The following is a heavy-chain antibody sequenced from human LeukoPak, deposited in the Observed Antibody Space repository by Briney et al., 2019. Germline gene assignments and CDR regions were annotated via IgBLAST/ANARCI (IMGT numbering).Heavy chain of an antibody. J-gene: IGHJ3*01. Sequence: GASVKVSCKASGGTFNSYTISWVRQAPGQGLEWMGGIIPNFGTRNYAEKFQGRVTITADKSTRTAYMELSSLRSEDTAVYYCAREAAADDYGDYGPIDLWGQGTMVIVSS. V-gene: IGHV1-69*06. D-gene: IGHD4-17*01. CDR2: IIPNFGTR. CDR1: GGTFNSYT. CDR3: AREAAADDYGDYGPIDL.